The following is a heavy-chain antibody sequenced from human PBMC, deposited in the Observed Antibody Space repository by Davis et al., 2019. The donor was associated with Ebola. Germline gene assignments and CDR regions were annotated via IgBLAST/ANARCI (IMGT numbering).Heavy chain of an antibody. Sequence: PSETLSLTCAVYGGSFSGYYWSWIRQPPGKGLEWIGEINHSGSTNYNPSLKSRVTISVDTSKNQFSLKLSSVTAADTAVYYCARRRPRIAAAGRSPGGYFQHWGQGTLVTVSS. J-gene: IGHJ1*01. CDR2: INHSGST. D-gene: IGHD6-13*01. CDR1: GGSFSGYY. CDR3: ARRRPRIAAAGRSPGGYFQH. V-gene: IGHV4-34*01.